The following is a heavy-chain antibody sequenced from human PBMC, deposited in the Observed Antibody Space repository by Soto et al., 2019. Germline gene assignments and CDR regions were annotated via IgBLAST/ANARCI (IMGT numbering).Heavy chain of an antibody. CDR3: ARYSGYDSDYYFDY. CDR2: IIPIFGTA. CDR1: GGTFCSYA. V-gene: IGHV1-69*13. J-gene: IGHJ4*02. Sequence: SVKVSCKASGGTFCSYAISWVRQAPGQGLEWMGGIIPIFGTASYAQKFQGRVTITADESTSTAYMELSSLRSEDTAVYYCARYSGYDSDYYFDYWGQGTLVTVSS. D-gene: IGHD5-12*01.